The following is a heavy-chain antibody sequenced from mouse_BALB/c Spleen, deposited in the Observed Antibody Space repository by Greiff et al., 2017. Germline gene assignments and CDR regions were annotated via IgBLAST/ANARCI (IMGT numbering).Heavy chain of an antibody. CDR1: GFSLTSYG. D-gene: IGHD1-1*01. J-gene: IGHJ3*01. CDR2: IWSGGST. Sequence: VQLKESGPGLVQPSQSLSITCTVSGFSLTSYGVHWVRQSPGKGLEWLGVIWSGGSTDYNAAFISRLSISKDNSKSQVFFKMNSLQANDTAIYYCARKGGGSSYGFAYWGQGTLVTVSA. V-gene: IGHV2-2*02. CDR3: ARKGGGSSYGFAY.